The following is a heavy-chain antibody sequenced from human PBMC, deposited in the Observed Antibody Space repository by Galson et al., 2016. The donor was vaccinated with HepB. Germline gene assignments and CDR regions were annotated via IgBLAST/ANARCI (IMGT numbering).Heavy chain of an antibody. CDR3: TTYYGNILTAYRWFDP. J-gene: IGHJ5*02. CDR2: IKRKTDGRTT. CDR1: GFTFSNAW. D-gene: IGHD3-9*01. V-gene: IGHV3-15*01. Sequence: SLRLSCAASGFTFSNAWMTWVRQAPGKGLEWVGRIKRKTDGRTTDYAAPVEGRFTISRDDSKNTLYLQMNNLKNEDTAVYYCTTYYGNILTAYRWFDPWGQGTLVTVSS.